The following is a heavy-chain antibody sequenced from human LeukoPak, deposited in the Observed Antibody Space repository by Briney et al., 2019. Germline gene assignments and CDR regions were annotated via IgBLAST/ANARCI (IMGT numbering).Heavy chain of an antibody. Sequence: ASVKVSCKASGYTFTSYDINWVRQATGQGLEWMGWINPNSGGTNYAQKFQGRVTMTRDTSISTAYMELSRLRSDDTAVYYCARDFRGLRSMDVWGQGTTVTVSS. J-gene: IGHJ6*02. CDR1: GYTFTSYD. V-gene: IGHV1-2*02. CDR2: INPNSGGT. CDR3: ARDFRGLRSMDV. D-gene: IGHD3-10*01.